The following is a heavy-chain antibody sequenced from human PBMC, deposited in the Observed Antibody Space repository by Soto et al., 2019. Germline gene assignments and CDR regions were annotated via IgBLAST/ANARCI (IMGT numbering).Heavy chain of an antibody. D-gene: IGHD3-3*02. J-gene: IGHJ6*02. CDR3: ARDSIFGVVIGYYGMDV. Sequence: PGGSLRLSCAASGFTFSSYGMHWVRQAPGKGLEWVAVIWYDGSNKYYADSVKGRFTISRDNSKNTLYLQMNSLRAEDTAVYYCARDSIFGVVIGYYGMDVWGQGTTVTVSS. V-gene: IGHV3-33*01. CDR1: GFTFSSYG. CDR2: IWYDGSNK.